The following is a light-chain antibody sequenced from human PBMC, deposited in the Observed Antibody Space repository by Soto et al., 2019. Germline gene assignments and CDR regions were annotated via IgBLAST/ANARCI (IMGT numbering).Light chain of an antibody. Sequence: EIVLTQSPGTLSLSPGERATLSCRASQSVSTRSLAWYQQKPGQAPRLLISGASSRAADIPDRFSGSGSGTDFTLTIDRLEPEDVAVYYCQHYGTSPFTFGPGTKVEIK. CDR3: QHYGTSPFT. CDR1: QSVSTRS. CDR2: GAS. V-gene: IGKV3-20*01. J-gene: IGKJ3*01.